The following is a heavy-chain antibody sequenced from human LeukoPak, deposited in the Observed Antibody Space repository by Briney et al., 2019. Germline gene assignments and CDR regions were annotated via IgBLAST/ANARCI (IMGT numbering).Heavy chain of an antibody. J-gene: IGHJ4*02. Sequence: GGSLRLSCAASGFTFSSYSMIWVRQAPGKGLEWVSAISGSGTYIYYADSVKGRFTISRDNAKNSLYLQMNSLRAEDTAMYYCARLCYYGSGILDYWGQGTLVTVSS. D-gene: IGHD3-10*01. CDR3: ARLCYYGSGILDY. CDR2: ISGSGTYI. CDR1: GFTFSSYS. V-gene: IGHV3-21*04.